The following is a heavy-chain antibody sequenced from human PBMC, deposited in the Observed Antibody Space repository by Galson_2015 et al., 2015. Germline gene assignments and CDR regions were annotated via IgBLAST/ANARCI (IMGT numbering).Heavy chain of an antibody. D-gene: IGHD6-13*01. CDR2: ISAYNGNT. V-gene: IGHV1-18*01. J-gene: IGHJ3*02. Sequence: SVKVSCKASGYTFTSYGISWVRQAPGQGLEWMGWISAYNGNTNYAQKLQGRVTMTTDTSTSTAYMELRSLRSDDTAVYYCARDGSSDLRIAAAGGDVFDTWGHATMVTVSS. CDR1: GYTFTSYG. CDR3: ARDGSSDLRIAAAGGDVFDT.